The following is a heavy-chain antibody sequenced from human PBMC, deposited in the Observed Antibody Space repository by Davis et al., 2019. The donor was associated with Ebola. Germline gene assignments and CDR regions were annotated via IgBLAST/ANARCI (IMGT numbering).Heavy chain of an antibody. CDR2: ISAYNGNT. CDR1: GYTFTSYG. CDR3: ARVGYSNYYYYYYMDV. V-gene: IGHV1-18*04. J-gene: IGHJ6*03. D-gene: IGHD4-11*01. Sequence: ASVKVSCKASGYTFTSYGISWVRQAPEQGLEWMGWISAYNGNTNYAQKLQGRVTMTTDTSTSTAYMELRSLRSDDTAVYYCARVGYSNYYYYYYMDVWGKGTTVTVSS.